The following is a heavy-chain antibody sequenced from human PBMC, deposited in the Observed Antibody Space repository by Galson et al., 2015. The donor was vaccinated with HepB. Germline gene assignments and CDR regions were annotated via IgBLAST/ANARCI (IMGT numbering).Heavy chain of an antibody. CDR2: ISPSGRTI. CDR3: ARGAAGPAAIYY. CDR1: GFTFSDYY. V-gene: IGHV3-11*01. J-gene: IGHJ4*02. Sequence: SLRLSCAASGFTFSDYYMSWIRQGPGKGLEFISYISPSGRTIYYGDSVRGRFTISKDNAENSLYLQMNSLRAEDTAVYYCARGAAGPAAIYYWGQGSLVTVSS. D-gene: IGHD6-25*01.